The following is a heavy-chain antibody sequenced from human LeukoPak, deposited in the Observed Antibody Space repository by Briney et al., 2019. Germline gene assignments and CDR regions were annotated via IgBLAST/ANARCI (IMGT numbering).Heavy chain of an antibody. CDR1: GFTFSSYA. Sequence: GGSLRLSCAASGFTFSSYAMSWVRQAPGKGLEWVSFIRGNGGSTYYADSVKGPFTISRDNYKNTMYLQMNSLRGEDKAVYYCANVEGFLTGLGSFDYWGQGTLVTVSS. D-gene: IGHD3-9*01. CDR3: ANVEGFLTGLGSFDY. V-gene: IGHV3-23*01. J-gene: IGHJ4*02. CDR2: IRGNGGST.